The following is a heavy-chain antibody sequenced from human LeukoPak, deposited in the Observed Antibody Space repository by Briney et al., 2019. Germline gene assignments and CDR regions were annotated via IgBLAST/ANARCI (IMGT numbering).Heavy chain of an antibody. J-gene: IGHJ4*02. Sequence: GGSLRLSCAASGFTFSSYEMNWVRLAPGKGLEWVSYISNSGSSIYYADSVKGRFTTSRDNAKSSLYLQMNSLRAEDTAVYYCGRGHWGLDYWGQGALVTVSS. CDR2: ISNSGSSI. D-gene: IGHD7-27*01. V-gene: IGHV3-48*03. CDR3: GRGHWGLDY. CDR1: GFTFSSYE.